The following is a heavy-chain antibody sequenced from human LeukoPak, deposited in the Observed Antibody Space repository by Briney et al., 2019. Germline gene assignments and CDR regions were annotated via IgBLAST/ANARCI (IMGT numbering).Heavy chain of an antibody. D-gene: IGHD3-22*01. J-gene: IGHJ4*02. Sequence: PGGSLRLSCAASGFTFSDYYMSWIRQAPGKGLEWVSAIGGSGGTTYYADSVQGRFTMSRDNSKNTLYLQMNSLRAEDTAVYYCAKCSTATGLITNSDYWGQGTLVTVSS. CDR2: IGGSGGTT. CDR3: AKCSTATGLITNSDY. CDR1: GFTFSDYY. V-gene: IGHV3-23*01.